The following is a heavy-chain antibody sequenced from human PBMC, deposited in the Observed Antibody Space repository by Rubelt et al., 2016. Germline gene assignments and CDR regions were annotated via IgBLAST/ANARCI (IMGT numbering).Heavy chain of an antibody. CDR2: ISGSGGDT. J-gene: IGHJ4*02. CDR3: AKVPPKLIVRAVEFDY. V-gene: IGHV3-23*01. CDR1: GFPFSTYA. Sequence: GESLRLSCAASGFPFSTYAMSWVRQAPGKGLEWVSGISGSGGDTLYAASVTGRFTISRDNSKNPLYLQLNSLRAEDTAVYYCAKVPPKLIVRAVEFDYWGQGTLVTVSS. D-gene: IGHD3-10*01.